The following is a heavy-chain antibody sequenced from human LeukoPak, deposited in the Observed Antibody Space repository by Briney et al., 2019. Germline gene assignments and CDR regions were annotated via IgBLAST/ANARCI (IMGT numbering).Heavy chain of an antibody. CDR3: ARGYNWNYVDWFDP. V-gene: IGHV3-15*01. Sequence: GGSLRLSCAASGFTFSNAWMSWVRQAPGKGLEWVGRIKSKTDGGTTDCAAPVKGRFTISRDNSKNTLYLQMNSLRAEDTAVYYCARGYNWNYVDWFDPWGQGTLVTVSS. D-gene: IGHD1-7*01. CDR2: IKSKTDGGTT. J-gene: IGHJ5*02. CDR1: GFTFSNAW.